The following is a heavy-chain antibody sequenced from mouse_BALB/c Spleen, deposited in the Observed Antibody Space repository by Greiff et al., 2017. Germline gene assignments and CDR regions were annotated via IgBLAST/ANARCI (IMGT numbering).Heavy chain of an antibody. CDR1: GFSLTGYG. CDR3: AREYYGSSYVGAMDY. D-gene: IGHD1-1*01. J-gene: IGHJ4*01. Sequence: GQLQESGPGLVAPSQSLSITCTVSGFSLTGYGVNWVRQPPGKGLEWLGMIWGDGSTDYNSALKSRLSISKDNSKSQVFLKMNSLQTDDTARYYCAREYYGSSYVGAMDYWGQGTSVTVSS. CDR2: IWGDGST. V-gene: IGHV2-6-7*01.